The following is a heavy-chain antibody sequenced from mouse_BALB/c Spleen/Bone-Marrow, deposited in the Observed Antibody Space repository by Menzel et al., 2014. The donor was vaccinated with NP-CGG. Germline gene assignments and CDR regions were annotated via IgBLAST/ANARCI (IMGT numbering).Heavy chain of an antibody. Sequence: AKLMESGPGLVQPSQSLSITCTVSGFSLTNYGEHWVRQSPGKGLEWLGVIWSGGSTDYNAAFISRLTISKDNSKSQVFFKMNSLQANDTAIYYCAKKPTIGTIGYWGQGTTLTVSS. CDR1: GFSLTNYG. D-gene: IGHD2-14*01. J-gene: IGHJ2*01. V-gene: IGHV2-2*02. CDR2: IWSGGST. CDR3: AKKPTIGTIGY.